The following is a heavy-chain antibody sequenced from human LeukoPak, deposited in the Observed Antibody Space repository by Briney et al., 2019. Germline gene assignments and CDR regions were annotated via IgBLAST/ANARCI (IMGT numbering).Heavy chain of an antibody. V-gene: IGHV3-74*01. D-gene: IGHD6-13*01. CDR3: VRDGRAAAGPNFDY. J-gene: IGHJ4*02. CDR1: GFTFSSYW. CDR2: INSDGSST. Sequence: PGGSLRLSCAAAGFTFSSYWMHWVRQAPGKGLVWVSRINSDGSSTSYADSVKGRFTISRDNAKNTLYLQMNSLRAEDTAVYYCVRDGRAAAGPNFDYWGQGTLVTVSS.